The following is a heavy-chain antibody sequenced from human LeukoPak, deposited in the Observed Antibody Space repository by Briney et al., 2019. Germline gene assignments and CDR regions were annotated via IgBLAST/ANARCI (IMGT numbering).Heavy chain of an antibody. D-gene: IGHD3-22*01. V-gene: IGHV3-30*03. Sequence: GGSLRLSCVASGFTFNTYGMNWVRQAPGKGLEWVAVISYDGSNKYYADSVKGRFTISRDNSKNTLYLQMNSLRAEDTAVYYCARDYYDSSGYSIDAFDIWGQGTMVTVSS. CDR2: ISYDGSNK. CDR1: GFTFNTYG. CDR3: ARDYYDSSGYSIDAFDI. J-gene: IGHJ3*02.